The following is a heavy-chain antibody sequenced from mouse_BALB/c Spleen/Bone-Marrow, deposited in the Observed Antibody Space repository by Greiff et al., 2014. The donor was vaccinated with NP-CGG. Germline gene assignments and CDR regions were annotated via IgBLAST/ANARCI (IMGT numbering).Heavy chain of an antibody. J-gene: IGHJ3*01. CDR1: GYTFTSYW. D-gene: IGHD2-10*02. V-gene: IGHV1-52*01. Sequence: QVHVKQSGAELVRPGASVKLSCKASGYTFTSYWMNWVRQRPEQGLEWIGRIDPYDSETHYNQKFKDKAILTVDKSSSTAYMQLSSLTSEDSAVYYCARGGYGNYGRFAYWGQGTLVTVSA. CDR3: ARGGYGNYGRFAY. CDR2: IDPYDSET.